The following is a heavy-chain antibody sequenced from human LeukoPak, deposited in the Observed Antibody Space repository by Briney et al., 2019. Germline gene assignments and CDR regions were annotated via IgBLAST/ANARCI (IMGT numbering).Heavy chain of an antibody. V-gene: IGHV4-30-4*08. CDR3: ASEAAYSSTWYYFDY. CDR1: GGSISSGDYY. CDR2: IYYSGST. J-gene: IGHJ4*02. D-gene: IGHD6-13*01. Sequence: SETLSLTCTVSGGSISSGDYYWSWIRQPPGKGLEWIGYIYYSGSTYYNPSLKSRITISVDTSKNQFSLNLSSVTAADTAVYYCASEAAYSSTWYYFDYWGQGTLVTVSS.